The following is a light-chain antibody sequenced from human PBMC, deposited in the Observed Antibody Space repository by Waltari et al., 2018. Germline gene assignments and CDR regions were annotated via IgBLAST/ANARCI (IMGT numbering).Light chain of an antibody. CDR1: SSNIGSNT. J-gene: IGLJ3*02. CDR2: GNN. Sequence: QSVLTQSPSTSGTPGQKVTISCSGSSSNIGSNTVNWYQQLPGTAPKLRIYGNNRRPSGVPDRFSGSRSGTSASLAISGLQSEDEADYYCAAWDDSLIGPVFGGGTKLTVL. CDR3: AAWDDSLIGPV. V-gene: IGLV1-44*01.